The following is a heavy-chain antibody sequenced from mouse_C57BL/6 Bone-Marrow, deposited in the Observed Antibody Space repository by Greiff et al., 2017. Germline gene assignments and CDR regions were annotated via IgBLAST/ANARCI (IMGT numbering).Heavy chain of an antibody. J-gene: IGHJ2*01. Sequence: VQLQQPGAELVMPGASVKLSCKASGYTFTSYWMHWVKQRPGQGLEWIGEIDPSDSYTNYNQKFKGKSTLTVDKSSSTAYMQLSSLTSEDSAVXYCARVDYSDYWGKGTTLTVSS. D-gene: IGHD2-4*01. CDR1: GYTFTSYW. CDR3: ARVDYSDY. CDR2: IDPSDSYT. V-gene: IGHV1-69*01.